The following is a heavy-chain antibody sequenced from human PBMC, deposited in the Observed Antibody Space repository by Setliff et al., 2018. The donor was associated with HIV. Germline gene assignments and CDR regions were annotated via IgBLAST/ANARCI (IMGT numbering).Heavy chain of an antibody. V-gene: IGHV4-38-2*01. CDR2: IYHSGST. Sequence: SETLSLTCAVSGYSISRDHYWAWIRQPPGKGLEYIGNIYHSGSTFYNPSLKSRVTISVDTSKNQFSLKLSSVTAADTAVYYCARAIGIISLYYFDSWGQGTLVTVSS. CDR3: ARAIGIISLYYFDS. CDR1: GYSISRDHY. J-gene: IGHJ4*02. D-gene: IGHD3-10*01.